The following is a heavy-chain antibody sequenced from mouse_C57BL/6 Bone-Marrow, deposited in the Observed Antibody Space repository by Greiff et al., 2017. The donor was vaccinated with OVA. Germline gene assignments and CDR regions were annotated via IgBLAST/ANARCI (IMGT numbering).Heavy chain of an antibody. J-gene: IGHJ4*01. Sequence: QVQLQQSGAELAKPGASVKLSCKASGYTFTSYWMHWVQQRPGQGLEWIGYINPSSGYTKYNQKFKDKATLTADKSSSTGYMKLSSLTYEDSAVYYSARRANREPPVDYWGQGTSVTVSS. D-gene: IGHD4-1*01. CDR2: INPSSGYT. CDR1: GYTFTSYW. V-gene: IGHV1-7*01. CDR3: ARRANREPPVDY.